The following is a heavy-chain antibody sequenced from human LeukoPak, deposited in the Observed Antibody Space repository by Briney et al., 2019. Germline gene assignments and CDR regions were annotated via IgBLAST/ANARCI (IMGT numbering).Heavy chain of an antibody. D-gene: IGHD3-10*01. CDR1: GFTFSSYS. CDR3: ARPSRGVITEIDY. J-gene: IGHJ4*02. Sequence: GGSLRLSCAASGFTFSSYSMNWVRQAPGKGLEWVSSISSSSSYIYYADSVKGRFTISRDNAKNSLYLQMNSLRAEDTAVYYCARPSRGVITEIDYWGQGTLATVSS. CDR2: ISSSSSYI. V-gene: IGHV3-21*01.